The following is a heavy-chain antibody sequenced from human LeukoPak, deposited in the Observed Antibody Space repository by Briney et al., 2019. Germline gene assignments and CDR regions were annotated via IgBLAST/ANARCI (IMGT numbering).Heavy chain of an antibody. CDR2: IYYSGSS. J-gene: IGHJ4*02. D-gene: IGHD3-22*01. CDR1: GGSISSGDYY. Sequence: SETLSLTCTVSGGSISSGDYYWSWIRQPPGKGLEWVGYIYYSGSSYYNPSLKSRVTISVDTSKNQFSLKLSSVTAAVTAVYYCARGDSGYYYPYWGQGTLVTVSP. V-gene: IGHV4-30-4*01. CDR3: ARGDSGYYYPY.